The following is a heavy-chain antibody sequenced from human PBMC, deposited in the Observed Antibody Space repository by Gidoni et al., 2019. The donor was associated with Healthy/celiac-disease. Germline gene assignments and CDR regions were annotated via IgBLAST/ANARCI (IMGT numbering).Heavy chain of an antibody. CDR3: ARGGYCSSTSACWGVFDP. V-gene: IGHV1-8*01. J-gene: IGHJ5*02. CDR2: MNPNSGNT. CDR1: GYTFTSYD. Sequence: QVQLVQSGAEVKKPGASVKVSCKASGYTFTSYDINWVRQATGQGLEWMGWMNPNSGNTGDAQKFQGRGTMTRNTARSKAYMERSSLRSEETAVYYCARGGYCSSTSACWGVFDPWGQGTLVTVSS. D-gene: IGHD2-2*03.